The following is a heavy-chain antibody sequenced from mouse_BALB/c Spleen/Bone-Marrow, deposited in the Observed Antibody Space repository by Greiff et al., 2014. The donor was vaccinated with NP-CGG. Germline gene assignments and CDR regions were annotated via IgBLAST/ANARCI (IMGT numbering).Heavy chain of an antibody. J-gene: IGHJ2*01. CDR1: GYAFSSYW. D-gene: IGHD2-1*01. Sequence: VQVVESGAELVRPGSSVKISCKASGYAFSSYWMNWVKQRPGQGLEWIGQIYPGDGDTNYSGKFKGKATLTADESSSTAYTQLSSLTSEDSAVYFCAFGNYDFDYWGQGTTLTVSS. CDR3: AFGNYDFDY. V-gene: IGHV1-80*01. CDR2: IYPGDGDT.